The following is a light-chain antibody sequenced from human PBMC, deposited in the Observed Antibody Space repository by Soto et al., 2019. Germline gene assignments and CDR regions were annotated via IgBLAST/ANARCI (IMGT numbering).Light chain of an antibody. CDR3: CSYAGSSSVV. Sequence: QSALTQPASVSGSPGQSITISCTGTISDVGSYNLVSWYQQHPGKAPKLMIYEGSKRPSGVSNRFSGSKSGNTDSLTISGLQAEDEADYYCCSYAGSSSVVFGGGTKLTVL. V-gene: IGLV2-23*01. J-gene: IGLJ2*01. CDR2: EGS. CDR1: ISDVGSYNL.